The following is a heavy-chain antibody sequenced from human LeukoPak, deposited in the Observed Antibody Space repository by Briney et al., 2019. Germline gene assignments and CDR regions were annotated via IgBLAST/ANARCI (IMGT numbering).Heavy chain of an antibody. CDR3: ARFGDILTGGLDY. V-gene: IGHV4-59*01. D-gene: IGHD3-9*01. J-gene: IGHJ4*02. CDR1: GGSISSYY. Sequence: SETLSLTCTVSGGSISSYYWSWIRQPPGKGLEWIGYIYYSGSTNYNPSLKSRVTISVDTSKNQFSLKLSSVTAAGTAVYYCARFGDILTGGLDYWGQGTLVTVSS. CDR2: IYYSGST.